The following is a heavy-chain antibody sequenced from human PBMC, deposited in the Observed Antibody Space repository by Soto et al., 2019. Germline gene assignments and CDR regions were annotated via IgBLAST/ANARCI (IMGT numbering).Heavy chain of an antibody. D-gene: IGHD6-13*01. Sequence: GGSLRLSCAASGFIFSSYAMHWVRQAPGKGLEWLAVISYDGSNKYYADSVKGRFTISRDNSKNTMYLQMNSLRAEDTAVYYCARDNQGTISAAGTFAYWGQGTLVTVSS. CDR1: GFIFSSYA. V-gene: IGHV3-30-3*01. J-gene: IGHJ4*02. CDR3: ARDNQGTISAAGTFAY. CDR2: ISYDGSNK.